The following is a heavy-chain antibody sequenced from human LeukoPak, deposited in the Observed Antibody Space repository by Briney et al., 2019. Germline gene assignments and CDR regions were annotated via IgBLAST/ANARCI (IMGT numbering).Heavy chain of an antibody. Sequence: GASVKVSCKASGYTFTGYYIHWVRQAPGQGLEWMGRINPNSGGTNYAQKFQCRVTMTRDTSISTAYMELSRLRSDDTAVYYCAREFYPYYFDYWGQGTLVIVSS. CDR3: AREFYPYYFDY. V-gene: IGHV1-2*06. CDR2: INPNSGGT. J-gene: IGHJ4*02. CDR1: GYTFTGYY.